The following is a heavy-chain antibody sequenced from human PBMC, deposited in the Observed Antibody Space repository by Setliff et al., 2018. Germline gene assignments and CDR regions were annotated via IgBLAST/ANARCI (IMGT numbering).Heavy chain of an antibody. CDR1: GYTFTSYA. CDR2: INTNTGNP. D-gene: IGHD3-3*01. V-gene: IGHV7-4-1*02. J-gene: IGHJ5*02. CDR3: ARGPLHYDFWSGYYTVSWFDP. Sequence: ASVKVSCKASGYTFTSYAMNWVRQAPGQGLEWMGWINTNTGNPTYAQGFTGRFVFSLDTSVSTAYLHTSSLKAEDTAVYYCARGPLHYDFWSGYYTVSWFDPWGQGTLVTVSS.